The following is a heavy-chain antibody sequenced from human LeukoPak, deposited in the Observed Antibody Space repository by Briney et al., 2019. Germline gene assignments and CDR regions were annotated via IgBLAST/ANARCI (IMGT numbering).Heavy chain of an antibody. CDR2: ISGST. V-gene: IGHV3-23*01. CDR1: GFTFSSYA. D-gene: IGHD1-14*01. J-gene: IGHJ3*02. CDR3: AKENHENAFDI. Sequence: PGGSLRLSCAASGFTFSSYAMNWVRQAPGKGLEWVSAISGSTYYADSVKGRFTISRDNSRNTLYLQMNSLRAEDTALYYCAKENHENAFDIWGQGTMVTVSS.